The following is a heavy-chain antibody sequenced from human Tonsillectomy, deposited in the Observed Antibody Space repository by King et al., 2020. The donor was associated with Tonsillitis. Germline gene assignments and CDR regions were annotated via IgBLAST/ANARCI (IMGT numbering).Heavy chain of an antibody. V-gene: IGHV3-30*03. CDR3: ARPSLAYYALDV. Sequence: VQLVESGGGVVQPGGSLRLSCAASGFTFSMYGMHWVRQAPGMGLEWVTLISYDGSDKYYVDSVRGRFTISRDNSKDTLYLQMHSLRLEDTAVYYCARPSLAYYALDVWGQGTTVIVSS. D-gene: IGHD2-2*01. CDR1: GFTFSMYG. J-gene: IGHJ6*02. CDR2: ISYDGSDK.